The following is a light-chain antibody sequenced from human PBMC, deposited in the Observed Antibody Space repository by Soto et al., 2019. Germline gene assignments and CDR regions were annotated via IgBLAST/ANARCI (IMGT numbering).Light chain of an antibody. Sequence: DIQMTQSPSSLSASVGGRVTITCRSSESISRELNQNQQKPSDDPSLLIYVASSMQSEVALRLSGSGSGTDFALTISSLQPEDFATYYCQQSYRTPITVGQGTRLEI. CDR1: ESISRE. V-gene: IGKV1-39*01. CDR3: QQSYRTPIT. CDR2: VAS. J-gene: IGKJ5*01.